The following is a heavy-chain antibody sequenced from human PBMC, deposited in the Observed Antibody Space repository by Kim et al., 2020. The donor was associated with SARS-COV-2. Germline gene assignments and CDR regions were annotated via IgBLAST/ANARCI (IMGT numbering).Heavy chain of an antibody. Sequence: SVKVSCKASGGTFSSYAISWVRQAPGQGLEWMGGIIPIFGTANYAQKFQGRVTITADESTSTAYMELSSLRSEDTAVYYCARVQDIVVVVAGRYYGMDVWGQGTTVTVSS. CDR1: GGTFSSYA. J-gene: IGHJ6*02. CDR2: IIPIFGTA. V-gene: IGHV1-69*13. CDR3: ARVQDIVVVVAGRYYGMDV. D-gene: IGHD2-15*01.